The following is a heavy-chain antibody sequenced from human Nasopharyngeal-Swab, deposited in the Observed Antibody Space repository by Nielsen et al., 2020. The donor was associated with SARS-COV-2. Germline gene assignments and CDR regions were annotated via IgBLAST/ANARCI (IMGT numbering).Heavy chain of an antibody. CDR3: ARDGIKDQYCIDGKCSPAY. CDR2: INTLDGDR. CDR1: GYIFTIYG. Sequence: ASVKVSCKASGYIFTIYGMSWVRQTPGQGLEWVGRINTLDGDRKYAQKVQGRLTMTTDTASSTAYMELRSLRSDDTAVYFCARDGIKDQYCIDGKCSPAYWGQGTLVIVSS. V-gene: IGHV1-18*01. D-gene: IGHD2/OR15-2a*01. J-gene: IGHJ4*02.